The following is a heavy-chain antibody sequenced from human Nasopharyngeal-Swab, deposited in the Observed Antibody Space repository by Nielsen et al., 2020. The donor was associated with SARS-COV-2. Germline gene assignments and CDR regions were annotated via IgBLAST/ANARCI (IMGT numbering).Heavy chain of an antibody. CDR3: ARDSSGYYYPDY. Sequence: GESPKISCAASGFTFGSYAMHWVRQAPGTGLEWVAVISYDGSNKYYADSVKGRFTISRDNSKNTLYLQMNSLRAEDTAVYYCARDSSGYYYPDYWGQGTLVTVSS. CDR2: ISYDGSNK. D-gene: IGHD3-22*01. CDR1: GFTFGSYA. J-gene: IGHJ4*02. V-gene: IGHV3-30*04.